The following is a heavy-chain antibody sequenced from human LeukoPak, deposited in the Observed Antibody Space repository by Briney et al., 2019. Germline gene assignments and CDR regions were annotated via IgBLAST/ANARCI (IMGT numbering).Heavy chain of an antibody. CDR3: ARDLSSSWLYYFDY. J-gene: IGHJ4*02. V-gene: IGHV1-2*02. D-gene: IGHD6-13*01. CDR2: INPNGGGT. CDR1: GYTLSDYY. Sequence: ASVKVSCKAYGYTLSDYYMHWVRQAPGQGLEWMGWINPNGGGTNYAQKFQGRVTMTRDTSISTAYMELSRLRSDDTAVYYCARDLSSSWLYYFDYWGQGTLVTVSS.